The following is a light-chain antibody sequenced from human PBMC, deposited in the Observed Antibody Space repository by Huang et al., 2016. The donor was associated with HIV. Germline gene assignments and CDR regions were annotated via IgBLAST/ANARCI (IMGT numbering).Light chain of an antibody. CDR1: QSVSSY. CDR2: DAS. Sequence: EIVLTQSPAALSLSPGERATISCRASQSVSSYLAWYQQKPGQAPRLLIYDASIRATGIPARFSGSGSGTDFTLTINSLEPEDFAVYYCQQRSNWPPFTFGPGTRVDVK. V-gene: IGKV3-11*01. CDR3: QQRSNWPPFT. J-gene: IGKJ3*01.